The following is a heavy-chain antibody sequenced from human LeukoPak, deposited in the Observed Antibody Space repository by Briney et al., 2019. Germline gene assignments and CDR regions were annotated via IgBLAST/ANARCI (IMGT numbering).Heavy chain of an antibody. Sequence: GASVKVSCKASGYTFTGYYMHWVRQAPGQGLEWMGRINPNSGGTNYAQKFQGRVTMTRDTSISTAYMELSRLRSDDTAVYYCARDPRYCSGGSCYYFDYWGQGTLVTVFS. CDR1: GYTFTGYY. D-gene: IGHD2-15*01. CDR3: ARDPRYCSGGSCYYFDY. V-gene: IGHV1-2*06. CDR2: INPNSGGT. J-gene: IGHJ4*02.